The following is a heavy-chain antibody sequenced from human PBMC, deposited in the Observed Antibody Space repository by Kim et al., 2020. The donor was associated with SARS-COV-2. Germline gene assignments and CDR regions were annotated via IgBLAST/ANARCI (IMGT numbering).Heavy chain of an antibody. CDR1: GGSFSGYY. CDR2: INHSGST. V-gene: IGHV4-34*01. D-gene: IGHD3-10*01. J-gene: IGHJ5*02. Sequence: SETLSLTCAVYGGSFSGYYWSWIRQPPGKGLEWIGEINHSGSTNYNPSLKSRVTISVDTSKNQFSLKLSSVTAADTAVYYCARGRIKYYYGSGSYLVWFDPWGQGTLVTVSS. CDR3: ARGRIKYYYGSGSYLVWFDP.